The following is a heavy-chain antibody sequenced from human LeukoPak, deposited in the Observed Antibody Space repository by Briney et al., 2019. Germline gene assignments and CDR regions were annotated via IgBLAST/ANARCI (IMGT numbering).Heavy chain of an antibody. CDR3: ARDTIAIRPGWFDP. D-gene: IGHD3-9*01. V-gene: IGHV1-18*04. CDR1: GYTFISYG. J-gene: IGHJ5*02. CDR2: ISAYNGNT. Sequence: ASLKVSCKAPGYTFISYGISWVRQAPGQGLEWMGWISAYNGNTNYAQKVQGRVTMTTDTSTSTAYMELRSLRSDDTAVYYCARDTIAIRPGWFDPWGQGTLVTVSS.